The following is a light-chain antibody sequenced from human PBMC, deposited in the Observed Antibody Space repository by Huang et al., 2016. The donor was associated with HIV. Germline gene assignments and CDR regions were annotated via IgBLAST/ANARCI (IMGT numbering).Light chain of an antibody. Sequence: DIQMTQSPSSLSASVGDRVTITCRASQSISSYLNWYKQKPGKAPKILIYAASSLQSGVPGRFSGSGSGTDFTLTISSLQPEDFATYYCQQSYSTPLTFGPGTKVDIK. J-gene: IGKJ3*01. CDR2: AAS. CDR3: QQSYSTPLT. CDR1: QSISSY. V-gene: IGKV1-39*01.